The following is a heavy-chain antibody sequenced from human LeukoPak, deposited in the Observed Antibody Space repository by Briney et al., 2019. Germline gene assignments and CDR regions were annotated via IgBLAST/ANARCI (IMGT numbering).Heavy chain of an antibody. CDR1: GFTFSSYE. J-gene: IGHJ6*03. V-gene: IGHV3-21*05. D-gene: IGHD3-22*01. CDR2: ISSSSSYI. Sequence: GGSLRLSCAASGFTFSSYEMNWVRQAPGKGLEWVSYISSSSSYIYYADSVKGRFTISRDNAKNSLYLQMNSLRAEDTAVYYCARKTDYYDSSGFEFEDMDVWGKGTTVTVSS. CDR3: ARKTDYYDSSGFEFEDMDV.